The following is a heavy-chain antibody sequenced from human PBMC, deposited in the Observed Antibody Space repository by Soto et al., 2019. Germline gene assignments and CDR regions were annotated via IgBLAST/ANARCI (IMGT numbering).Heavy chain of an antibody. Sequence: QVQLQESGPGLVKPSGTLSLTCAVSGVAISSHDWWTWVRQPPGKGLEWIGESHQSGNTNYNSSLVSRVTISLDKSKNQLSLQLRSVTVADTAVYYCAPRDSGRLYWGQGTLVTASS. D-gene: IGHD6-13*01. CDR2: SHQSGNT. V-gene: IGHV4-4*02. CDR1: GVAISSHDW. CDR3: APRDSGRLY. J-gene: IGHJ4*02.